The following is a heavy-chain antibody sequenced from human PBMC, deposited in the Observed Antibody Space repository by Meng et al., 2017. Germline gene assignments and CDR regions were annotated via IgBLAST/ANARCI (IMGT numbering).Heavy chain of an antibody. Sequence: EGQWVESGVGLVQSGGSLRLSCTASGFTFRNYWMHWVRQAPGKGLVWVSRIKPDGTMTVYADSVKGRFTISRDNAKNTLYLQMNSLRSDDTAVYYCARSDWFDPWGQGTLVTVSS. CDR2: IKPDGTMT. CDR1: GFTFRNYW. J-gene: IGHJ5*02. CDR3: ARSDWFDP. V-gene: IGHV3-74*01.